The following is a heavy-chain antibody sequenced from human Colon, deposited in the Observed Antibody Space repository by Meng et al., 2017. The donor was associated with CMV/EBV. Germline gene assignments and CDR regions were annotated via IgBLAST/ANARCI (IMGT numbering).Heavy chain of an antibody. J-gene: IGHJ6*02. CDR2: IRSKANNYAT. Sequence: GESLKISCAVSGFTFSGSAVHWVRQASGKGLEWVGRIRSKANNYATAYAASVTGRFTVSGDNSKNTAYLQMNNLKTEDTAVYYCTRFLDIGDLRGLDVWGQGTTVTVSS. CDR3: TRFLDIGDLRGLDV. D-gene: IGHD4-17*01. V-gene: IGHV3-73*01. CDR1: GFTFSGSA.